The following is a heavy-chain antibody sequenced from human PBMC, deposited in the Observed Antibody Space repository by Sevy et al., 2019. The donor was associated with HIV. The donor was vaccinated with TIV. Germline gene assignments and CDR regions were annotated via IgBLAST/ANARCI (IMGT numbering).Heavy chain of an antibody. Sequence: GGSLRLSCAASGFTFSKYSMSWVRQPPGKGLEWVSTLSFGCGEINYADSVKGRLTISRDNSKSSVYLQMNNLRPEDTAVYYCAREVCTKLHDYWGQGTLVTVSS. J-gene: IGHJ4*02. D-gene: IGHD2-8*01. CDR3: AREVCTKLHDY. CDR2: LSFGCGEI. CDR1: GFTFSKYS. V-gene: IGHV3-23*01.